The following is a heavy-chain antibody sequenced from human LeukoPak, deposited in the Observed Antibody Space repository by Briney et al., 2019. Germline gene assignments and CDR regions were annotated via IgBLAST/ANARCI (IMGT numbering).Heavy chain of an antibody. CDR2: TNQDGSEK. V-gene: IGHV3-7*01. CDR3: ARVHGGYPFDY. CDR1: GFSFSKYW. D-gene: IGHD2-15*01. J-gene: IGHJ4*02. Sequence: SGGSLRLSCAVSGFSFSKYWMTWVRQAPGKGLEWVASTNQDGSEKYYVDSVKGRFTISRDDAKNSLYLQMSSLRGEDTAVYYCARVHGGYPFDYWGQGTLVTVSS.